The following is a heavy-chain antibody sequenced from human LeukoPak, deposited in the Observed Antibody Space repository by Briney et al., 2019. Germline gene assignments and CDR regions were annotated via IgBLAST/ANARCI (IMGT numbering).Heavy chain of an antibody. Sequence: SETLSLTCSVSGGSISTSSYNWGWIRQPPGKGLEWIASIYYIGTTFSNPSLKSRVTISVDTSKNQFSLKLSSVTTADTAAYYCAREGYSSTSLDSWGQGTLVTVSS. CDR2: IYYIGTT. D-gene: IGHD6-6*01. J-gene: IGHJ4*02. CDR1: GGSISTSSYN. V-gene: IGHV4-39*02. CDR3: AREGYSSTSLDS.